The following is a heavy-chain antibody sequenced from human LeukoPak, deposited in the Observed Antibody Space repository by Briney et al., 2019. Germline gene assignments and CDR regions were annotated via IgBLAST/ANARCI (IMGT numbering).Heavy chain of an antibody. CDR3: ARGTIFGVGNAFDI. Sequence: SETLSLXCTFSGASISTYYWSWIRQPAGKGLEFIGRIYSSGSTNYNPSLKSRVTMSLKTSKNQFSLKLTSVTAADTAVYYCARGTIFGVGNAFDIWGQGTMVTVSS. D-gene: IGHD3-3*01. CDR1: GASISTYY. J-gene: IGHJ3*02. V-gene: IGHV4-4*07. CDR2: IYSSGST.